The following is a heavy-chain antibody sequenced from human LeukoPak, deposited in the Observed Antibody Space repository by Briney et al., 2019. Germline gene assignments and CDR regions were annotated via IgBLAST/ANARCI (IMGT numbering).Heavy chain of an antibody. J-gene: IGHJ4*02. CDR2: IYYSGST. CDR1: GGSISYYY. D-gene: IGHD5-24*01. CDR3: ARHGGDGYNYFIY. Sequence: SETLSLTCAVSGGSISYYYWSWIRQPPGKGLEWIGYIYYSGSTNYNPSLKSRVTISLDTSKNQFSLKLSSVTAADTAIYYCARHGGDGYNYFIYWGQGTLVTVSS. V-gene: IGHV4-59*08.